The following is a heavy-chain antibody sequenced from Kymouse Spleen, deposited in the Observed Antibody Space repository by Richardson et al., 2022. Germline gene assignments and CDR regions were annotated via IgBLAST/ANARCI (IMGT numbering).Heavy chain of an antibody. D-gene: IGHD1-7*01. CDR1: GGSISSSSYY. CDR3: ARRITGTTGDYYYGMDV. Sequence: QLQLQESGPGLVKPSETLSLTCTVSGGSISSSSYYWGWIRQPPGKGLEWIGSIYYSGSTYYNPSLKSRVTISVDTSKNQFSLKLSSVTAADTAVYYCARRITGTTGDYYYGMDVWGQGTTVTVSS. V-gene: IGHV4-39*01. J-gene: IGHJ6*02. CDR2: IYYSGST.